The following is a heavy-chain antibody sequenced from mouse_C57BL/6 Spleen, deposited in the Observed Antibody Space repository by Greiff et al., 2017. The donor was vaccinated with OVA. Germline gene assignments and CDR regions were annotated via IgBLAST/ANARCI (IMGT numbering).Heavy chain of an antibody. CDR3: ARGDSSYVYFDV. J-gene: IGHJ1*03. Sequence: QVQLQQSGPELVKPGASVKISCKASGYAFSSSWMNWVKQRPGKGLEWIGRIYPGDGDTNYNGKFKGKATLTADKSSSTAYMQLSSLTSEDSAVYFCARGDSSYVYFDVWGTGTTVTVSS. CDR2: IYPGDGDT. D-gene: IGHD1-1*01. CDR1: GYAFSSSW. V-gene: IGHV1-82*01.